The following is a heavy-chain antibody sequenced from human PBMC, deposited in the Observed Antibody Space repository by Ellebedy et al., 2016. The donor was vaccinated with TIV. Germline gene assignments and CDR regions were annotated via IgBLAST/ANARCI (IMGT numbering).Heavy chain of an antibody. J-gene: IGHJ4*02. CDR1: GFTVGNNY. Sequence: GESLKISCAASGFTVGNNYMAWVRQAPGKGLEWVSVLYSDGSTFYADSVKGRFTISRDNSKNTLYLQMNSLRADDTAVYYCAKSYDSSGSLLRYFDTWGQGTLVTVSS. CDR3: AKSYDSSGSLLRYFDT. D-gene: IGHD3-22*01. V-gene: IGHV3-53*01. CDR2: LYSDGST.